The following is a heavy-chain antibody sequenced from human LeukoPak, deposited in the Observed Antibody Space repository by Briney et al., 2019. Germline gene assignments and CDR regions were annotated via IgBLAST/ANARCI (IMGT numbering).Heavy chain of an antibody. CDR3: ARELAAGDDY. D-gene: IGHD6-13*01. CDR1: GYTFTGYY. V-gene: IGHV1-2*02. CDR2: INPNSGGT. J-gene: IGHJ4*02. Sequence: ASVKVSCNTFGYTFTGYYMHWVRQAPGQGLEWMGWINPNSGGTNYAQKFQGRVTMTRDTSISTAYMELSSLRSEDTAVYYCARELAAGDDYWGQGTLVTVSS.